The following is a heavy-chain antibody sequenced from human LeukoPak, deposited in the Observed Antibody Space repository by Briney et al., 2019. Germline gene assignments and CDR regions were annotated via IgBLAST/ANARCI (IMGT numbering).Heavy chain of an antibody. Sequence: KPGGSLRLSCAASGFTFSTHSVNWVRQAPGKGLEWVSCISSSSSDIKYADSVKGRFTISRDNAKNSLYLQLSSLRAEDTAVYYCARVPGGLEWADFDYWGQGTLVTVSS. CDR2: ISSSSSDI. CDR3: ARVPGGLEWADFDY. V-gene: IGHV3-21*01. D-gene: IGHD3-3*01. CDR1: GFTFSTHS. J-gene: IGHJ4*02.